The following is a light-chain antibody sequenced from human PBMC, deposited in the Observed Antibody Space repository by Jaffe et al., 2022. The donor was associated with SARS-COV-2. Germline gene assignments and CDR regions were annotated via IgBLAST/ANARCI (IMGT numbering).Light chain of an antibody. J-gene: IGLJ1*01. CDR1: SGDVGGYNY. Sequence: QSALTQPPSASGSPGQSVTISCTGTSGDVGGYNYVSWYQQHPGKAPKLMIYEVSKRPSGVPDRFSGSKSGNTASLTVSGLQAEDEADYYCSSYAGSNKNVFGTGTKVTVL. V-gene: IGLV2-8*01. CDR2: EVS. CDR3: SSYAGSNKNV.